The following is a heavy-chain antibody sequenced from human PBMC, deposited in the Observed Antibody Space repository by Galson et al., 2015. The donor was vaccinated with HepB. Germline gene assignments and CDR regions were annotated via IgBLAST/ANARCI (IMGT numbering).Heavy chain of an antibody. D-gene: IGHD3-10*01. J-gene: IGHJ3*02. Sequence: SLRLSCAASGFSFSSHAMYWVRQAPGKGLEWVAVISYDGSNKDDADSVKGRFTVSRDNSKNTMYLQMNSLRTEDTAVYWCARGIRSWFGDLLLAIDAFDIWGQGTMVTVSS. CDR2: ISYDGSNK. V-gene: IGHV3-30*04. CDR1: GFSFSSHA. CDR3: ARGIRSWFGDLLLAIDAFDI.